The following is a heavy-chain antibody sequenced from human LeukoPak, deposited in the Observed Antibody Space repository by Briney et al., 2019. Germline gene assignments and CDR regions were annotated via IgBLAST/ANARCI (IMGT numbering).Heavy chain of an antibody. CDR2: INHSGST. CDR3: ARGFIVGATSYYYYYMDV. D-gene: IGHD1-26*01. Sequence: PSETLSLTCAVYGGSFSGYYWSWIRQPPGKGLEWIGEINHSGSTNYNPSLKGRVTISVDTSKNQFSLKLSSVTAADTAVYYCARGFIVGATSYYYYYMDVWGKGTTVTVSS. CDR1: GGSFSGYY. V-gene: IGHV4-34*01. J-gene: IGHJ6*03.